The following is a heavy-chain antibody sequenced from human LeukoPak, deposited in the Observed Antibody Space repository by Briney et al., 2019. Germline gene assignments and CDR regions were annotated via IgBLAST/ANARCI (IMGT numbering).Heavy chain of an antibody. D-gene: IGHD2-15*01. CDR3: ALAAAASSFDY. Sequence: GSLRLSCAASGFTFSSYWMHWVRQAPGKGLVWVSRINSDGSGTTYADSVKGRFTISRDNSKNTLYLQMNSLRVEDTAVYYCALAAAASSFDYWGQGTLLTVSS. V-gene: IGHV3-74*01. J-gene: IGHJ4*02. CDR1: GFTFSSYW. CDR2: INSDGSGT.